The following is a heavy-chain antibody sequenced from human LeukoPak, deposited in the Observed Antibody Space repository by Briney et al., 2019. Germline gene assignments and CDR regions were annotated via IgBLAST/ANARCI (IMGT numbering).Heavy chain of an antibody. V-gene: IGHV4-38-2*02. CDR2: IYHSGST. Sequence: SETLSLTCTVSGFSISSGYYWGWIRQPPGQGLEWIGIIYHSGSTYYNPSLKSRVTISVDTSKNQFSLKVSSVTAADTAVYYCARDRNLYTSILTFDYWGQGTLVTVSS. CDR3: ARDRNLYTSILTFDY. CDR1: GFSISSGYY. J-gene: IGHJ4*02. D-gene: IGHD1-14*01.